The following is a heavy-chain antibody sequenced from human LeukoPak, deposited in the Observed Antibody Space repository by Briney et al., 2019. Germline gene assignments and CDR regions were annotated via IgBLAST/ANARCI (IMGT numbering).Heavy chain of an antibody. Sequence: SETLPLTCTVSGGSISSYYWSWIRQPAGKGLEWIGRIYTSGSTNYNPSLKSRVTISVDKSKNQFSLKLSSVTAADTAVYYCARGYSSGWYSPLLDWFDPWGQGTLVTVSS. V-gene: IGHV4-4*07. J-gene: IGHJ5*02. D-gene: IGHD6-19*01. CDR1: GGSISSYY. CDR3: ARGYSSGWYSPLLDWFDP. CDR2: IYTSGST.